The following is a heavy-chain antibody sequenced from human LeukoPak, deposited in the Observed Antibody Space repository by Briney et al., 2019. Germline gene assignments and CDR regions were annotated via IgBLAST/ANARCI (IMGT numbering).Heavy chain of an antibody. CDR1: GFTFSNYA. J-gene: IGHJ1*01. CDR3: AKVPGGYCSGGSCYIQH. V-gene: IGHV3-23*01. Sequence: QPGGSLRLSCAASGFTFSNYAMSWVRQAPGKGLEWVSIISGSGGSTYYADPVKGRFTISRDNSKNTLYLQMNSLGAEDTAVYYCAKVPGGYCSGGSCYIQHWGQGTLVTVSS. D-gene: IGHD2-15*01. CDR2: ISGSGGST.